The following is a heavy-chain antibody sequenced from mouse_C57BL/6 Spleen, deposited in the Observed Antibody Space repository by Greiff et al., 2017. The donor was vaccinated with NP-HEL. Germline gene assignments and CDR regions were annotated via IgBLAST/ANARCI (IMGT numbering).Heavy chain of an antibody. CDR3: TGRVTYYYGSSPYYFDY. J-gene: IGHJ2*01. CDR1: GFTFSNYW. Sequence: EVKVEESGGGLVQPGGSMKLSCVASGFTFSNYWMNWVRQSPEKGLEWVAQIRLKSDNYATHYAESVKGRFTISRDDSKSSVYLQMNNLRAEDTGIYYCTGRVTYYYGSSPYYFDYWGQGTTLTVSS. D-gene: IGHD1-1*01. V-gene: IGHV6-3*01. CDR2: IRLKSDNYAT.